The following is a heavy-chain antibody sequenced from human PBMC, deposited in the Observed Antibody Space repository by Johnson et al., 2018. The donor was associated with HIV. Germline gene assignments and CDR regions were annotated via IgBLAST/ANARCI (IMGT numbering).Heavy chain of an antibody. CDR3: ARDPGNGGRPFDAFDF. D-gene: IGHD4-23*01. J-gene: IGHJ3*01. CDR2: ISYDGSNK. V-gene: IGHV3-30*04. Sequence: QVQLVESGGGVVQPGRSLRLSCAASGFTFSSYAMHWVRQAPGKGLEWVAVISYDGSNKYYADSVKGRFTISRDNSKNTLYLQMDTLRAEDTAVYYCARDPGNGGRPFDAFDFWGQGTMVTVSS. CDR1: GFTFSSYA.